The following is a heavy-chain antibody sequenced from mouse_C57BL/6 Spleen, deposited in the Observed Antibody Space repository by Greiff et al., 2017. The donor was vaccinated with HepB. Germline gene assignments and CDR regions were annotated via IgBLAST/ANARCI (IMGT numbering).Heavy chain of an antibody. Sequence: QVQLQQPGAELVKPGASVKLSCKASGYTFTSYWMPWVKQRPGRGLEWIGRLDPNSGGTKYNEKLKSKATLTVDKPSSTADMQRSSLTSEDSAVYYCASGENYDDYDGTYVDYWGQVTTLTVAS. CDR3: ASGENYDDYDGTYVDY. CDR2: LDPNSGGT. D-gene: IGHD2-4*01. CDR1: GYTFTSYW. J-gene: IGHJ2*01. V-gene: IGHV1-72*01.